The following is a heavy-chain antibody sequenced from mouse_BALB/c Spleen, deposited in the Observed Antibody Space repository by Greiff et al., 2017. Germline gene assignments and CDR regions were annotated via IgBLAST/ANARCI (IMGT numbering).Heavy chain of an antibody. CDR3: ASTSRGYFDV. CDR1: GFNIKDTY. V-gene: IGHV14-3*02. CDR2: IDPANGNT. J-gene: IGHJ1*01. Sequence: VQLQQSGAELVKPGASVKLSCTASGFNIKDTYMHWVEQRPEQGLEWIGRIDPANGNTKYDPKFQGKATITADTSSNTAYLQLSSLTSEDTAVYYCASTSRGYFDVWGAGTTVTVSS.